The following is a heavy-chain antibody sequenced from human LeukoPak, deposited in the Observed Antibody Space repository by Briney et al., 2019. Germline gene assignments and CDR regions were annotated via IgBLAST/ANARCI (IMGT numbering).Heavy chain of an antibody. J-gene: IGHJ4*02. Sequence: GGSLRLSCAVSGFNFNNYAMGWVRQAPGEGLEWVSHIVASSGATFYADSVKGRFTISRDHSKNKLYLQMNGMRAEDTALYYCAKGDYDYVEVGYFDSWRQGTLVTVSS. CDR3: AKGDYDYVEVGYFDS. CDR1: GFNFNNYA. CDR2: IVASSGAT. V-gene: IGHV3-23*01. D-gene: IGHD5-12*01.